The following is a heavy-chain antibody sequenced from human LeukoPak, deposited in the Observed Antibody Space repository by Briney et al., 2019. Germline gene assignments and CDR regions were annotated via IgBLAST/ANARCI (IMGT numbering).Heavy chain of an antibody. D-gene: IGHD3-10*01. CDR3: ARGGYYDGSGSPTHNWFDP. J-gene: IGHJ5*02. CDR1: GGSISSYY. CDR2: IYYSGST. V-gene: IGHV4-59*01. Sequence: PSETLSLTCTVSGGSISSYYWSWIRQPPGKGLEWIGYIYYSGSTNYNPSLKSRVTISVDKSKNQFSLKLSSVPAADTAVYYCARGGYYDGSGSPTHNWFDPWGQGTLVTVSS.